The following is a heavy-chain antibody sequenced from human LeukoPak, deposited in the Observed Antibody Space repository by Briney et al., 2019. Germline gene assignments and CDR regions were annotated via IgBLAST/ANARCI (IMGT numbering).Heavy chain of an antibody. Sequence: GGSLRLSCAASGFTFSSYAMSWVRQAPGKGLEWVSAISGGGRSTNYADSVRGRFTISRDNSKNTLYLQMNNLRAEDTAVYYCARRRDACSGNSCYSFDFWGQGTLVTVSS. D-gene: IGHD2-15*01. V-gene: IGHV3-23*01. CDR1: GFTFSSYA. CDR2: ISGGGRST. J-gene: IGHJ4*02. CDR3: ARRRDACSGNSCYSFDF.